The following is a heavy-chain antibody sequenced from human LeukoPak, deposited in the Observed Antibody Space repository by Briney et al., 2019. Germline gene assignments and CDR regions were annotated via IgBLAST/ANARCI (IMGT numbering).Heavy chain of an antibody. V-gene: IGHV1-46*01. CDR1: GYTFTSYY. CDR3: ARDYDIVTGPNYGMDV. D-gene: IGHD3-9*01. J-gene: IGHJ6*02. CDR2: INPSGGST. Sequence: ASVNVSCKASGYTFTSYYMHWVRQAPGQGLEWMGIINPSGGSTIYAQQFQGRVTMIRDTSMSTVYMELSSLRSEDTAVYCCARDYDIVTGPNYGMDVWGQGTTVTVSS.